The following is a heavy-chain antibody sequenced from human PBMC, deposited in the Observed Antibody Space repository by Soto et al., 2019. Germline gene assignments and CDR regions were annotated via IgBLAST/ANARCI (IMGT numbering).Heavy chain of an antibody. CDR3: AREVVTTNYYYGMDV. J-gene: IGHJ6*02. V-gene: IGHV4-59*01. CDR1: GGSISSYY. Sequence: PSETLSLTCTVPGGSISSYYWSWIRQPPGKGLEWIGYIYYSGSTNYNPSLKSRVTISVDTSKNQFSLKLSSVTAADTAVYYCAREVVTTNYYYGMDVWGQGTTVTVSS. CDR2: IYYSGST. D-gene: IGHD4-17*01.